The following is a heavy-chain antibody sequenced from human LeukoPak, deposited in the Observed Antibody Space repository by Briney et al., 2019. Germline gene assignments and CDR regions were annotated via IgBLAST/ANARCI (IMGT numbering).Heavy chain of an antibody. J-gene: IGHJ4*02. CDR2: ISYDGSNK. V-gene: IGHV3-30-3*01. CDR3: ARGYIAAAANFDY. CDR1: RVIFSSYA. Sequence: GGSLRLSCAGSRVIFSSYAMHWVRQAPGKGLEWVAVISYDGSNKYYADSVKGRFTISRDNSKNTLYLQMDSLRSEDTAVYYCARGYIAAAANFDYWGQGTLVTVSS. D-gene: IGHD6-13*01.